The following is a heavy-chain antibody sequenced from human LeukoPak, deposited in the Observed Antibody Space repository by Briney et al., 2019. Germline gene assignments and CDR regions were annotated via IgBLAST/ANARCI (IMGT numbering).Heavy chain of an antibody. CDR2: IYYSGST. V-gene: IGHV4-39*01. J-gene: IGHJ5*02. CDR1: GGSISSSSYY. CDR3: ARHVGYSSSWYRGDWFDP. D-gene: IGHD6-13*01. Sequence: SETLSLTCTVSGGSISSSSYYWGWIRQPPGKGLEWIGSIYYSGSTYYNPSLKSRVTISVDTSKNQFSLKLSSVTAADTAVYYCARHVGYSSSWYRGDWFDPWGQGTLVTVSS.